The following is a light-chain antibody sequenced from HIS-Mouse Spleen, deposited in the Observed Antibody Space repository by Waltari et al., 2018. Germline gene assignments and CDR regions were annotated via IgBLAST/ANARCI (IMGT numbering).Light chain of an antibody. CDR1: QSVLYSSNNKNY. Sequence: DIVMTQSPDSLAVSLGERATINCKSSQSVLYSSNNKNYLAWYQPKPEQPPKLLIYWASTRESGVPDRFSGSGSGTDFTLTISSLQAEDVAVYYCQQYYSTPLTFGGGTKVEIK. CDR3: QQYYSTPLT. J-gene: IGKJ4*01. V-gene: IGKV4-1*01. CDR2: WAS.